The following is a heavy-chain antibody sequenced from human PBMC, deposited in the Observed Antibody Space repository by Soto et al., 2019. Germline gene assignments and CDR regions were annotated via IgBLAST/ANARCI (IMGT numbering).Heavy chain of an antibody. D-gene: IGHD3-3*01. Sequence: SETLSLTCTVSGGSISSYYWSWIRQPPGKGLEWIGYIYYSGSTNYNPSLKSRVTISVDTSKNQFSLKLSSVTAADTAVYYCARVGIRFLEWSRPYYGMDVWGQGTTVTVSS. CDR3: ARVGIRFLEWSRPYYGMDV. CDR1: GGSISSYY. J-gene: IGHJ6*02. CDR2: IYYSGST. V-gene: IGHV4-59*01.